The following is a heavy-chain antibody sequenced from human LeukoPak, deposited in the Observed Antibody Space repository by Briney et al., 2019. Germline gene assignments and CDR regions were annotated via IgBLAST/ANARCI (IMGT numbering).Heavy chain of an antibody. CDR2: ISRSSTYI. V-gene: IGHV3-21*01. CDR3: VLDLFSSFAFDI. D-gene: IGHD3/OR15-3a*01. CDR1: GFTFSSYS. Sequence: GGSLRLSCAASGFTFSSYSMTWVRQAPGKGLDWVSSISRSSTYIYYADSVKGRFTISRDSAKNALHLQMNSLTAEDTAVYYCVLDLFSSFAFDIWGQGTMVTVSS. J-gene: IGHJ3*02.